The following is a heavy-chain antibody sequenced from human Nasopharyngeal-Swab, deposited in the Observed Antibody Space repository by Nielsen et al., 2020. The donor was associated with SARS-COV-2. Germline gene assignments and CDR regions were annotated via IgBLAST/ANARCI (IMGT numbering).Heavy chain of an antibody. J-gene: IGHJ4*02. D-gene: IGHD3-16*01. V-gene: IGHV1-58*01. Sequence: WVRKAPGQRLEWIGWIVVGRGNTNYAQKFQERVTITRDMSTSTAYMALSSLRSEDTAVYYCAARGGVILPFDYWGQGTLVTVSS. CDR3: AARGGVILPFDY. CDR2: IVVGRGNT.